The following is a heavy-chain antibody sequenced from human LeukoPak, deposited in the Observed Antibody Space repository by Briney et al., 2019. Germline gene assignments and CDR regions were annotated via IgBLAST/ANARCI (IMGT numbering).Heavy chain of an antibody. CDR1: GFTFSSYS. V-gene: IGHV3-21*01. J-gene: IGHJ4*02. CDR2: ISSTSNYI. CDR3: ARDDRYSYGYSQSGHFDY. D-gene: IGHD5-18*01. Sequence: GGSLRLSCAASGFTFSSYSMNWVRQAPGKGLERVSSISSTSNYIYYADSVKGRFTISRDNAKTSLYLQMNSLRAEDTAVYYCARDDRYSYGYSQSGHFDYWGQGILVTVSS.